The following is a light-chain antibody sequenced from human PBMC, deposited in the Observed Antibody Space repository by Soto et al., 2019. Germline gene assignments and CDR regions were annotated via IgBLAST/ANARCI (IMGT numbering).Light chain of an antibody. V-gene: IGKV3-20*01. CDR1: QSISSTY. CDR3: QQYYASSWT. CDR2: AAS. Sequence: EIVLTHSPGTLSLSPGERATLSCRASQSISSTYLAWYRQKPGQAPRLLIYAASSRATGIPDRFSGSGSGTDFTLTISRLEPEDFAVYYCQQYYASSWTFGQGTRVEIK. J-gene: IGKJ1*01.